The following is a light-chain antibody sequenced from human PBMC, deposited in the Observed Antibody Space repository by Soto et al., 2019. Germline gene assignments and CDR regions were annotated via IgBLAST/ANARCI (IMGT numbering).Light chain of an antibody. CDR2: DVS. CDR3: KSFTTSDTYV. CDR1: SSDVGAYNY. V-gene: IGLV2-14*01. J-gene: IGLJ1*01. Sequence: SVLTQPASVSGSPGQSIAISCTGTSSDVGAYNYVSWYQQYPGKAPKLVIFDVSYRPSGVSNRFSGSKSGNTASLTISGLQAEDEADYYCKSFTTSDTYVFGTGTKVTVL.